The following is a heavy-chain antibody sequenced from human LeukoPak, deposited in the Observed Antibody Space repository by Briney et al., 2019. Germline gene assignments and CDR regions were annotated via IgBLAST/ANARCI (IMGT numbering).Heavy chain of an antibody. V-gene: IGHV1-8*01. Sequence: ASVTVSCTTSGYTFTNLDINWLRQAPGQGLEWMGWMSPNSGDTGYAQKFQGRVSMTRDTSISTAYMELSGLRSEDTAVYYCASNPPNTGDFYYWGLGSLVTVSS. J-gene: IGHJ4*02. D-gene: IGHD1-1*01. CDR2: MSPNSGDT. CDR3: ASNPPNTGDFYY. CDR1: GYTFTNLD.